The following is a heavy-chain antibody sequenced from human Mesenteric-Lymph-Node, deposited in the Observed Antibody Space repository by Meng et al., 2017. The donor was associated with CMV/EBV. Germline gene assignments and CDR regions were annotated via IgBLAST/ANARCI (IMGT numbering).Heavy chain of an antibody. J-gene: IGHJ6*02. CDR2: IYNSGNT. CDR1: GDSISSYY. Sequence: SETLSLTCSVSGDSISSYYWSWIRQPPGKGLEWIGYIYNSGNTNYSPSLKSRVTISVDTSKNQFSLNLGSVTAADTAVYYCARGHTGITIFGVVTYGMDVWGQGTTVTVSS. CDR3: ARGHTGITIFGVVTYGMDV. V-gene: IGHV4-59*01. D-gene: IGHD3-3*01.